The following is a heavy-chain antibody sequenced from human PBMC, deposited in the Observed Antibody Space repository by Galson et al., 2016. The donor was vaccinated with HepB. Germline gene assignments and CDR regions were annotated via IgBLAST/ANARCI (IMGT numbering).Heavy chain of an antibody. D-gene: IGHD1-26*01. V-gene: IGHV3-53*04. J-gene: IGHJ4*02. CDR3: ARGRGSSRTDFDY. CDR1: GLSVSSNY. CDR2: IYSGGST. Sequence: SLRLSCAASGLSVSSNYMSWVRQAPGKGLEWVSIIYSGGSTNSADSVKGRFITSGHNSKNTLYRHMNSLRPDDTAVYFCARGRGSSRTDFDYWGQGPLVTVSS.